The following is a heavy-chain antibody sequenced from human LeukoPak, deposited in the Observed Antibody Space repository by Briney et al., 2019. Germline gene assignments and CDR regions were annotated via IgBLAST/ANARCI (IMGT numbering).Heavy chain of an antibody. Sequence: GGSLRLSCAASGFTFSSYSMNWVRQAPGKGLEWVSSISSSSSYIYYADSVKGRLTISRDNAKNSLYLQMNSLRAEDTAVYYCARQYFDWLFPRGDFDYWGQGTLVTVSS. CDR2: ISSSSSYI. CDR1: GFTFSSYS. CDR3: ARQYFDWLFPRGDFDY. J-gene: IGHJ4*02. V-gene: IGHV3-21*01. D-gene: IGHD3-9*01.